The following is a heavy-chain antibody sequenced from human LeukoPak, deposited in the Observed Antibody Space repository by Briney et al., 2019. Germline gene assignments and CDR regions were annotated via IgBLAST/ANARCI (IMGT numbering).Heavy chain of an antibody. V-gene: IGHV4-59*01. CDR1: GGSISTYS. CDR2: NYFSGTT. D-gene: IGHD4-17*01. CDR3: ARGDYGDYGDFYYYGLGV. J-gene: IGHJ6*02. Sequence: SETLSLTCTISGGSISTYSWNWIRQAPGKGLEWIGYNYFSGTTNYNPALKSRVTISVDRSKNQFSLKLNSVTAADTAVYYCARGDYGDYGDFYYYGLGVWGQGTTVTVSS.